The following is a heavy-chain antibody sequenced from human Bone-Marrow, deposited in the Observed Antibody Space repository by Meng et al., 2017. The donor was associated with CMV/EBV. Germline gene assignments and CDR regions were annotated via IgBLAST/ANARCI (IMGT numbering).Heavy chain of an antibody. D-gene: IGHD1-1*01. Sequence: GGSLRLSCTASGFTFGDYAMSWVRQAPGKGLEWVGFIRSKAYGGTTEYAASVKGRFTISRDDSKSIAYLQMNSLKTEDTAVYYCTRDVVEYYYGMDVWGQGTTVTVSS. CDR1: GFTFGDYA. V-gene: IGHV3-49*04. CDR3: TRDVVEYYYGMDV. J-gene: IGHJ6*02. CDR2: IRSKAYGGTT.